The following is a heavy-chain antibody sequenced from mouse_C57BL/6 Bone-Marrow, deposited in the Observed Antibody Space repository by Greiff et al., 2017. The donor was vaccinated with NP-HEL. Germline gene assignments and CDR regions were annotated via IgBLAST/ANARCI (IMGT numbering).Heavy chain of an antibody. CDR3: TTYDYDDDY. CDR2: IDPETGGT. J-gene: IGHJ2*01. CDR1: GYTFTDYE. V-gene: IGHV1-15*01. D-gene: IGHD2-4*01. Sequence: VQLVESGAELVRPGASVTLSCKASGYTFTDYEMHWVKQTPVHGLEWIGAIDPETGGTAYNQKFKGKAILTADKSSSTAYMELRSLTSEDSAVYYCTTYDYDDDYWGQGTTLTVSS.